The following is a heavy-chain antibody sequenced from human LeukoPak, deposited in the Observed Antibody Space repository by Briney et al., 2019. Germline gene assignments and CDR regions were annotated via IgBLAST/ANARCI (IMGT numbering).Heavy chain of an antibody. J-gene: IGHJ2*01. CDR1: GGSISSYY. Sequence: SETLSLTCTVSGGSISSYYWSWIRQPPGKGLEWIGYIYYSGSTNYNPSLKSRVTISVDTSKNQFSLKLSSVTAADTAVYYCARHTSMVRLYWYFDLWGRGTLVTVSS. D-gene: IGHD3-10*01. V-gene: IGHV4-59*08. CDR3: ARHTSMVRLYWYFDL. CDR2: IYYSGST.